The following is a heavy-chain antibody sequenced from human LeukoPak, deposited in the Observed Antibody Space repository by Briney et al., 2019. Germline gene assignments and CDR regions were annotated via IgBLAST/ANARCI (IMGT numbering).Heavy chain of an antibody. D-gene: IGHD3-3*01. CDR2: MNPNSGNT. Sequence: ASVKVSCKASGYTFTSYDINWVRQATGQGLEWMGWMNPNSGNTGYAQKFQGRVTITRNTSISTAYMELSSLRSEDTAVYYCARLLKPRRGLTIFGVGTGGGWFDPWGQGTLVTVSS. V-gene: IGHV1-8*03. CDR1: GYTFTSYD. CDR3: ARLLKPRRGLTIFGVGTGGGWFDP. J-gene: IGHJ5*02.